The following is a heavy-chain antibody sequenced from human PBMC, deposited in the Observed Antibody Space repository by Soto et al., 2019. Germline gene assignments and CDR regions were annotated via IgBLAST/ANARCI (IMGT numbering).Heavy chain of an antibody. V-gene: IGHV3-30*18. CDR2: ISYDGSNK. CDR3: AKDPIPYCGGDCYSFPLY. CDR1: GCTFSSYG. D-gene: IGHD2-21*02. Sequence: GGSLRLSCAASGCTFSSYGMHWVRQAPGKGLEWVAVISYDGSNKYYADSVKGRFTISRDNSKNTLYLQMNSLRAEDTAVYYCAKDPIPYCGGDCYSFPLYWGQGTLVTVSS. J-gene: IGHJ4*02.